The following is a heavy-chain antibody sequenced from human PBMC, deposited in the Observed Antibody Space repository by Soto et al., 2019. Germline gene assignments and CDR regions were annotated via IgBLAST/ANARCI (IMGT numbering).Heavy chain of an antibody. J-gene: IGHJ4*02. Sequence: PGGSLRLSCAASGFTFSSYWMHWVRQAPGKGLVWVSRINSDGSSTSYAGSVKGRFTISRDNAKNTLYLQMNSLRAEDTAVYYCARDPSRRDGYNSFDYWGQGTLVTVSS. CDR1: GFTFSSYW. CDR3: ARDPSRRDGYNSFDY. V-gene: IGHV3-74*01. D-gene: IGHD5-12*01. CDR2: INSDGSST.